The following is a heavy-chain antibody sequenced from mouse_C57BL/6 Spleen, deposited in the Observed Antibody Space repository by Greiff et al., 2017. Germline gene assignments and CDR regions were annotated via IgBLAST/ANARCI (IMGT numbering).Heavy chain of an antibody. Sequence: QVQLKQSGAELVKPGASVKLSCKASGYTFTEYTIHWVKQRSGQGLEWIGWFYPGSGSIKYNEKFKDKATLTADKSSSTVYMELSRLTSEDSAVYFCARHEDRGSTVDARFAYWGQGTLVTVSA. CDR2: FYPGSGSI. CDR3: ARHEDRGSTVDARFAY. CDR1: GYTFTEYT. V-gene: IGHV1-62-2*01. D-gene: IGHD1-1*01. J-gene: IGHJ3*01.